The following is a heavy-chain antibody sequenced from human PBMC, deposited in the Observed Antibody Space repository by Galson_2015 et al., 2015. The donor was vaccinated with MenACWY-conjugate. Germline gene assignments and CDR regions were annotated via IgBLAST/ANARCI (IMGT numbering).Heavy chain of an antibody. V-gene: IGHV2-70*01. CDR3: ARSPGPTSCPDY. D-gene: IGHD2-2*01. Sequence: PALVKRTQPLTLPCTFSGFSLSTSGMCVSWIRQPPGKALEWLALIDWDDDKYYSTSLKTRLTISKDTSKNQVVLTMTNMDPVDTATYYCARSPGPTSCPDYWGQGTLVTVSS. J-gene: IGHJ4*02. CDR2: IDWDDDK. CDR1: GFSLSTSGMC.